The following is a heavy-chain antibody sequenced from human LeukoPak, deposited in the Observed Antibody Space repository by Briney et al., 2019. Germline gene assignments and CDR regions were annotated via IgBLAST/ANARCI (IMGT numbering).Heavy chain of an antibody. CDR3: AKAPLLWFGELLLLRAYFDY. D-gene: IGHD3-10*01. CDR2: ISGSGGST. V-gene: IGHV3-23*01. CDR1: GLTFSSYA. Sequence: GGSLRLSCAASGLTFSSYAMNWVRQAPGKGLEWVSAISGSGGSTYYADSVKGRFTISRDNSKNTLYLQMNSLRAEDTAVYYCAKAPLLWFGELLLLRAYFDYWGQGTLVTVSS. J-gene: IGHJ4*02.